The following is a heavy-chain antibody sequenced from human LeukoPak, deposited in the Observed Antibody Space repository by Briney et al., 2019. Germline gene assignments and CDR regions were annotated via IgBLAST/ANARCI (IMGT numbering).Heavy chain of an antibody. D-gene: IGHD3-10*02. CDR1: GFTFTSYD. Sequence: PGGSLRLSCVTSGFTFTSYDFNWVRQAPGKGLEWVSYISNGGGTIYYADSVKGRFTISRDNAKNSVFLQMNTLRAEGTAVYYCARDSYMFGSDYWGQGTLVTVSS. J-gene: IGHJ4*02. V-gene: IGHV3-48*03. CDR3: ARDSYMFGSDY. CDR2: ISNGGGTI.